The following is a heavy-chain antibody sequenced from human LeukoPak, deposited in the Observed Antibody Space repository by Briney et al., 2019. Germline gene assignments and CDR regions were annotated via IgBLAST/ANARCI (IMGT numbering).Heavy chain of an antibody. CDR3: ASPAVVRAALWGYFQH. V-gene: IGHV1-69*05. Sequence: SVKVSCKASGGTFSSYAISWVRQAPGQGLEWMGGIIPIFGTANYAQKFQGRVTITTDESTSTAYMELSSLRSEDTAVYYCASPAVVRAALWGYFQHWGQGTLVTVSS. D-gene: IGHD2-2*01. CDR2: IIPIFGTA. J-gene: IGHJ1*01. CDR1: GGTFSSYA.